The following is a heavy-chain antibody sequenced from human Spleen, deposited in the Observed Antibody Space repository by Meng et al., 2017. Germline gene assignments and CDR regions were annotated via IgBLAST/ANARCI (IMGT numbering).Heavy chain of an antibody. V-gene: IGHV3-30*03. CDR3: ARDKGVYYYDSSGYSNV. CDR2: ISYDGSNK. J-gene: IGHJ6*02. CDR1: GFTFSSYW. Sequence: GESLKIPCGASGFTFSSYWMSWVRQAPGKGLEWVAVISYDGSNKYYADSVKGRFTISRDNSKNTLYLQMTSLRAEDTAVYYCARDKGVYYYDSSGYSNVWGQGTTVTVSS. D-gene: IGHD3-22*01.